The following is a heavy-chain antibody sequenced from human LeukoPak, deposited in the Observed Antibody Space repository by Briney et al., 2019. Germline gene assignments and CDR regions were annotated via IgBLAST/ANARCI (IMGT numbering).Heavy chain of an antibody. CDR3: AKDRYSSSSEIDY. Sequence: PGRSLRLSCAASGFTFDDYAMHWVRQAPGKGLEWVSGISWNSGSIGYADSVKGRFTISRDNAKSSLYLQMNSLRAEDTALYYCAKDRYSSSSEIDYWGQGTLVTVSS. CDR1: GFTFDDYA. J-gene: IGHJ4*02. D-gene: IGHD6-6*01. CDR2: ISWNSGSI. V-gene: IGHV3-9*01.